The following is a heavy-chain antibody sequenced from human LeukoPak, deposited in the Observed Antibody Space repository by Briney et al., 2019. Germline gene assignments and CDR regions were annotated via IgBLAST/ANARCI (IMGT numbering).Heavy chain of an antibody. J-gene: IGHJ4*02. Sequence: GGSLRLPCAASGFTFNNYAMNWVRQAPGKGLEWVSSISGGGETTYYADSAKGRFTISRDNAKNTLYLQMNSLRAEDTAVYYCARRIQGMAPYYFDYWGQGTLVTVSS. CDR1: GFTFNNYA. V-gene: IGHV3-23*01. CDR3: ARRIQGMAPYYFDY. D-gene: IGHD5-24*01. CDR2: ISGGGETT.